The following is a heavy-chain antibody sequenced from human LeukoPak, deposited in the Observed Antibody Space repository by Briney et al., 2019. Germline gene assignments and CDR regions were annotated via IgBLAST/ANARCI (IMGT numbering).Heavy chain of an antibody. CDR3: ARQGSAYYDF. J-gene: IGHJ4*02. V-gene: IGHV4-34*01. Sequence: SETLSLTCAVYAESFSTYYWSWIRQPPGKGLEWIGDINHSGVTNYNPSLKSRVTMSVDTSENQFSLRLSSVTAADTAVYYCARQGSAYYDFWGQGLLVTVSS. CDR1: AESFSTYY. CDR2: INHSGVT. D-gene: IGHD2-15*01.